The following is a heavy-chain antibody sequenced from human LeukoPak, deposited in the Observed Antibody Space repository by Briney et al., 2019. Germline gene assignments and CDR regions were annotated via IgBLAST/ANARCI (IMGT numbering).Heavy chain of an antibody. V-gene: IGHV3-30*18. D-gene: IGHD4-11*01. J-gene: IGHJ4*02. CDR2: ISYDGSNK. CDR3: AKLYSKGYYFDY. CDR1: GFTFSSYG. Sequence: GGSLRLSCAASGFTFSSYGMHWVRQAPGKGLEWVAVISYDGSNKYYADSVKGRFTISRDNSKNTLYLQMNSLRAEDTAVYYCAKLYSKGYYFDYWGQGTPVTVSS.